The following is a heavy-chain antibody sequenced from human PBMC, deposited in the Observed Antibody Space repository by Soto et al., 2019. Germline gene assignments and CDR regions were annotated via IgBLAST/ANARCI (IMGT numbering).Heavy chain of an antibody. J-gene: IGHJ4*02. CDR2: ISGSGGST. Sequence: GGSLRLSCAASGFTFSSYAMSWVRQAPGKGLEWVSAISGSGGSTYYADSVKGRFTISRDNSKNTLYLQMNGLRAEDTAVYYCAKSTRLAVAGPGRDFDYWGQGTLVTVSS. D-gene: IGHD6-19*01. CDR1: GFTFSSYA. V-gene: IGHV3-23*01. CDR3: AKSTRLAVAGPGRDFDY.